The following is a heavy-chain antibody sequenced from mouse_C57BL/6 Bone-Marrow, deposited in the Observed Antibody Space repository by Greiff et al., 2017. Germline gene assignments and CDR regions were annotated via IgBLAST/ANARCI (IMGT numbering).Heavy chain of an antibody. CDR3: ARYTYGYERGEDYYAMDY. D-gene: IGHD2-2*01. CDR1: GFTFTDYY. CDR2: IRNKANGSTT. J-gene: IGHJ4*01. V-gene: IGHV7-3*01. Sequence: EVQGVESGGGLVQPGGSLSLSCAASGFTFTDYYMSWVRQPPGKALEWLGFIRNKANGSTTEYSASVKGRFTISRDNSQSILYLQMNALRAEDSATYSCARYTYGYERGEDYYAMDYWGQGTSVTVSS.